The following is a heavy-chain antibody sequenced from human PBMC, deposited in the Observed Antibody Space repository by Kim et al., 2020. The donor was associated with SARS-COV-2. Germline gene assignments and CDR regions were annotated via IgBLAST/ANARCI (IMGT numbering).Heavy chain of an antibody. D-gene: IGHD1-26*01. CDR1: GFSFATSA. Sequence: GGSLRLSCAASGFSFATSAMNWVRLGPGKGLEWVSGIPDSGDSKYYADSVKGRFTISRDNSRKTLYLQMNSLNADDTAVYYCAAPRESPVCGGAFDIRGQGTMVSVSS. J-gene: IGHJ3*02. CDR2: IPDSGDSK. CDR3: AAPRESPVCGGAFDI. V-gene: IGHV3-23*01.